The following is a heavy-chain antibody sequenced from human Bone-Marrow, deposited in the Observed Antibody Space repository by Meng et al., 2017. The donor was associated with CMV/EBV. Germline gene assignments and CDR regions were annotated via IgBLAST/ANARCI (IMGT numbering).Heavy chain of an antibody. V-gene: IGHV3-7*01. CDR3: AATICGVAHGTDY. J-gene: IGHJ4*02. Sequence: LSLTCAASGFTFSSYWMSWVRQAPGKGLEWVANIKQDGSEKYYVDSVKGRFTISRDNAKNSLYLQMNSLRAEDTGVYYCAATICGVAHGTDYWGQGTQVTVSS. CDR1: GFTFSSYW. D-gene: IGHD3-3*01. CDR2: IKQDGSEK.